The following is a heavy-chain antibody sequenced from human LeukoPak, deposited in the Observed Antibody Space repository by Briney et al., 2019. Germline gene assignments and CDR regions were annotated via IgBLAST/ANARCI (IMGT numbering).Heavy chain of an antibody. CDR2: IRYDGSNK. V-gene: IGHV3-30*02. CDR3: ARDMAMVRGVIILPDY. CDR1: GFTFSSYG. Sequence: GGSLRLSCAASGFTFSSYGMHWVRQAPGKGLEWVAFIRYDGSNKYYADSVKGRFTISRDNSKNTLYLQMNSLRAEDTAVYYCARDMAMVRGVIILPDYWGQGTLVTVSS. J-gene: IGHJ4*02. D-gene: IGHD3-10*01.